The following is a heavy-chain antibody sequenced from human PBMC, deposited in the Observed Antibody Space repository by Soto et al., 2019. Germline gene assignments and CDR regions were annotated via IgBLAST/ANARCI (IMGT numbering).Heavy chain of an antibody. Sequence: SETLSLTCAVYGGSFSGYYWSWIRQPPGKGLEWIGEINHSGSTNYNPSLKSRVTISVDTSKNQFSLKLSSVTAADTAVYYCARGLTDYYDSSGYLNWFDPWGQGTLVTVSS. CDR2: INHSGST. D-gene: IGHD3-22*01. CDR1: GGSFSGYY. J-gene: IGHJ5*02. V-gene: IGHV4-34*01. CDR3: ARGLTDYYDSSGYLNWFDP.